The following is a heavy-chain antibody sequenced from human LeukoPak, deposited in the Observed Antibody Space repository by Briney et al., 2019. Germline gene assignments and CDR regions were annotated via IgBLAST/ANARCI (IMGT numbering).Heavy chain of an antibody. CDR3: AKDGPPIVVVVAATPGYFDY. J-gene: IGHJ4*02. CDR1: GFTFSSYA. D-gene: IGHD2-15*01. Sequence: PGGSLRLSCAASGFTFSSYAMSWVRQAPGQGLEWVSAISGSGGSTYYADSVKGRFTISRDNSTNTLYLQMNGLRAEDTAVYYCAKDGPPIVVVVAATPGYFDYWGQGTLVTVSS. CDR2: ISGSGGST. V-gene: IGHV3-23*01.